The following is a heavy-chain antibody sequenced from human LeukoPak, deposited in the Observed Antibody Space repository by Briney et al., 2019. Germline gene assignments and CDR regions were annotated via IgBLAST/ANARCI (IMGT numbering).Heavy chain of an antibody. CDR1: GGSISSGGYY. Sequence: PSQSLSLTCTVSGGSISSGGYYWSWIRQHPGKGLEWIGYIYYSGSTYYNPSLKSRVTISVDTSKTQFSLKLSSVTAADTAVYYCARWAGGIVVVPAAHGDYWGQGTLVTVSS. CDR2: IYYSGST. D-gene: IGHD2-2*01. V-gene: IGHV4-31*03. J-gene: IGHJ4*02. CDR3: ARWAGGIVVVPAAHGDY.